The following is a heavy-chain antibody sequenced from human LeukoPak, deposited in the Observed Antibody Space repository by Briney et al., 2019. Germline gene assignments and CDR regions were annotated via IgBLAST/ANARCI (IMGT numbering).Heavy chain of an antibody. CDR2: TNPDGSTR. J-gene: IGHJ4*02. D-gene: IGHD5-12*01. V-gene: IGHV3-7*05. Sequence: WGSARLSCVASGFAFSSSWMAWVRQAPGKGLEWVANTNPDGSTRNYVGSVRGRFTISRDNAKNSLYLQMNSLRVDDTAVYYCARDSGYSAFDYCGQGTLVAVSS. CDR3: ARDSGYSAFDY. CDR1: GFAFSSSW.